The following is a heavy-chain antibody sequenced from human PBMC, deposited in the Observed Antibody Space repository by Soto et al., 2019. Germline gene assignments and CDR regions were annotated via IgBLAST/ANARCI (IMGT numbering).Heavy chain of an antibody. CDR3: VRGPDYEGYFDY. V-gene: IGHV1-69*12. D-gene: IGHD3-22*01. J-gene: IGHJ4*02. Sequence: QVRLVQSGAEVKKTGSSVKVSCEASGTTFSNFAIGWVGQAPGQGLEGMGGIILPFGTPNYAQKFQGRVTISAGESMTTAYMELRGLRSEDTAVYYCVRGPDYEGYFDYWGQGTLVTVSS. CDR1: GTTFSNFA. CDR2: IILPFGTP.